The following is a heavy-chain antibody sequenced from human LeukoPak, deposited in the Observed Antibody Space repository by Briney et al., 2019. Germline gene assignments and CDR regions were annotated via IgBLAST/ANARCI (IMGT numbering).Heavy chain of an antibody. Sequence: GGSLRLSCAASGFSVSTYKMPWVRQAPGKGLVWVSDMDSSESATDYADSVKGRFTVSRDNTQNTLYLQMNSLRIEDTAVYYCARDRGYCTGTSCRNWFDPWGQGTLVTVAS. CDR2: MDSSESAT. CDR1: GFSVSTYK. CDR3: ARDRGYCTGTSCRNWFDP. V-gene: IGHV3-74*01. J-gene: IGHJ5*02. D-gene: IGHD2-8*02.